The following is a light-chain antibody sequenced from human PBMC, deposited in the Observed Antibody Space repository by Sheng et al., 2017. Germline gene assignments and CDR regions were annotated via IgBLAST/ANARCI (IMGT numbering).Light chain of an antibody. Sequence: QSALTQPPSVSAAPGQKVTISCSGSSSNVGSHHVSWYQQLPGTAPKVLVYENNKRPSGIPDRFSGSKSATSATLGITGLQTGDEADYYCQSYDRDLRAYVFGTGTEVTVL. CDR3: QSYDRDLRAYV. CDR2: ENN. CDR1: SSNVGSHH. J-gene: IGLJ1*01. V-gene: IGLV1-51*02.